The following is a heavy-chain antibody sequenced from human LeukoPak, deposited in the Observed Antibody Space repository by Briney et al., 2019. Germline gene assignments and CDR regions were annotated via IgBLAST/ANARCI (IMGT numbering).Heavy chain of an antibody. V-gene: IGHV3-21*01. J-gene: IGHJ3*02. CDR3: LPLLSRPYVEDGFDI. CDR2: ISSSSSYI. Sequence: PGGSLRLSCAASGFTFSSYSMNWVRQAPGKGLEWVSSISSSSSYIYYADSVKGRFTISRDNAKNSLYLQMNSLRAEDTAVYYCLPLLSRPYVEDGFDIWGQGTMVTVSS. D-gene: IGHD2/OR15-2a*01. CDR1: GFTFSSYS.